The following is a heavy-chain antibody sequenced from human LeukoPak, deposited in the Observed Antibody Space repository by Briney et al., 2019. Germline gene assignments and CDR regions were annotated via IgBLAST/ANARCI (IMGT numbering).Heavy chain of an antibody. CDR3: ARGGSQNWFDP. J-gene: IGHJ5*02. D-gene: IGHD1-26*01. Sequence: ASVKVSCKASGGTFISYAISWVRQAPGQGLEWMGRIIPILGIANYAQKFQGRVTITADKSTSTAYMELSSLRSEDTAVYYCARGGSQNWFDPWGQGTLVTVSS. V-gene: IGHV1-69*04. CDR1: GGTFISYA. CDR2: IIPILGIA.